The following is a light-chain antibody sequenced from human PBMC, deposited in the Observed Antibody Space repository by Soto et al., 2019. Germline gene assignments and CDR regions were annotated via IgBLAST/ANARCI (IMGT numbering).Light chain of an antibody. CDR3: QQYNNWPIT. J-gene: IGKJ5*01. CDR2: GAS. CDR1: QNILSN. Sequence: EIVLTQSPATLSVSPGERATLSCRASQNILSNLAWYQQKPGQAPRLLIYGASTRATGIPARFSGSGSGTAFTLTISSLQSEDFYIYYCQQYNNWPITFGQGTRLEIK. V-gene: IGKV3-15*01.